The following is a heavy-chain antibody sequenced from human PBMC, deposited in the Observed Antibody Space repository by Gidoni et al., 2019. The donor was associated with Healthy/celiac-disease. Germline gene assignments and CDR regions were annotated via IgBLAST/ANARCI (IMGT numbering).Heavy chain of an antibody. Sequence: QVQLQQWGAGLLKPSETLSLTCAVYGGSFSGYYWSWIRQPPGKGLEWIGEINHSGSTNYNPSLKSRVTISVDTSKNQFSLKLSSVTAADTAVYYCAREYCSSTSCYGGVDYWGQGTLVTVSS. D-gene: IGHD2-2*01. CDR3: AREYCSSTSCYGGVDY. V-gene: IGHV4-34*01. J-gene: IGHJ4*02. CDR2: INHSGST. CDR1: GGSFSGYY.